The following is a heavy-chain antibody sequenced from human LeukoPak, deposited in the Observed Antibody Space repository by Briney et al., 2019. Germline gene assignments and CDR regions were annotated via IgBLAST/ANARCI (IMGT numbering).Heavy chain of an antibody. CDR1: GFTFSTYA. J-gene: IGHJ4*02. D-gene: IGHD3-10*01. CDR2: ISPGGTDT. V-gene: IGHV3-23*01. Sequence: GGSLRLSCAASGFTFSTYAMGWVRQAPGKGLEWVSAISPGGTDTYYADSVKGRFTISRDNSKNTLFLQMNSLRVEDTAVYYCAKRGGYETMAAFDYWGQGTLVTVSS. CDR3: AKRGGYETMAAFDY.